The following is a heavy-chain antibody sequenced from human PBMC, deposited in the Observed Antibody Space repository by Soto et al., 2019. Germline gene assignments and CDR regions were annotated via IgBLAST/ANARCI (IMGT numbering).Heavy chain of an antibody. CDR3: ATGGHNDGYNFYHGMDV. CDR1: GGSFTNNA. D-gene: IGHD5-18*01. V-gene: IGHV1-69*01. Sequence: QVQVGQSGAEVKKPGSSVKVSCKVSGGSFTNNAISWVRQAPVQGLEWLGGVIPLFDTAYYAQIFRGRLRISEDGATTTAYMELSGLTSADTAVYFCATGGHNDGYNFYHGMDVWGQGTTVNVS. CDR2: VIPLFDTA. J-gene: IGHJ6*02.